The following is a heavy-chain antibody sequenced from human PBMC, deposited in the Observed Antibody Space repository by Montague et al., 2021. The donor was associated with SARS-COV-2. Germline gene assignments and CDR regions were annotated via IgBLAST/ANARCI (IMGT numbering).Heavy chain of an antibody. CDR3: TSGREGNYNVMDV. CDR2: TYYRSKWYN. Sequence: CAISGDSVSSNSATWNWVRQSPSRDLEWLGRTYYRSKWYNDYAVFVRGRVTINPDTSKNQFSLQLNSVTPEDTAIYYCTSGREGNYNVMDVWGQGTTVTVSS. D-gene: IGHD1-1*01. CDR1: GDSVSSNSAT. V-gene: IGHV6-1*01. J-gene: IGHJ6*02.